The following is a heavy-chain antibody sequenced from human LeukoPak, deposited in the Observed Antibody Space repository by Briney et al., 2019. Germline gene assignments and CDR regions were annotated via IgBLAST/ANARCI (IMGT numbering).Heavy chain of an antibody. V-gene: IGHV4-59*08. J-gene: IGHJ4*02. CDR2: IYYSGST. CDR1: GGSISSYY. Sequence: SETLSLTCTVSGGSISSYYWSWIRQPPGKGLEWIGYIYYSGSTNYNPSLKSRVTISVDTSKNQFSLKLSSVTAADTAVYYCARGGRGYSYGSYDYWGQGTPVTVSS. CDR3: ARGGRGYSYGSYDY. D-gene: IGHD5-18*01.